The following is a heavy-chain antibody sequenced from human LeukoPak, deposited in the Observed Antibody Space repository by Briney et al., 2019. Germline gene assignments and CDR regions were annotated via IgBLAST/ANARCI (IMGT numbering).Heavy chain of an antibody. CDR3: ARDEAYSGSYYARPDY. CDR2: INPNSGGT. Sequence: ASVKVSCKASGYTFTGYYMHWVRQAPGQGLGWMGWINPNSGGTNYAQKFQGRVTMTRDTSIRTAYMELSGLRSDDTAVYYCARDEAYSGSYYARPDYWGQGTLVTVSS. CDR1: GYTFTGYY. V-gene: IGHV1-2*02. D-gene: IGHD1-26*01. J-gene: IGHJ4*02.